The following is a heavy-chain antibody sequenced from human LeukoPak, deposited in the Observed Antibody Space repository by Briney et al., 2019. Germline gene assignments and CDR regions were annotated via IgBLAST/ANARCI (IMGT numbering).Heavy chain of an antibody. Sequence: ASVKVSCKASGYTFTSYGISWVRQAPGQGLEWMGGIIPIFGTANYAQKFQGRVTITTDESTSTAYMELSSLRSEDTAVYYCARSDCSSTSCYSNYWGQGTLVTVSS. CDR2: IIPIFGTA. CDR1: GYTFTSYG. V-gene: IGHV1-69*05. D-gene: IGHD2-2*02. J-gene: IGHJ4*02. CDR3: ARSDCSSTSCYSNY.